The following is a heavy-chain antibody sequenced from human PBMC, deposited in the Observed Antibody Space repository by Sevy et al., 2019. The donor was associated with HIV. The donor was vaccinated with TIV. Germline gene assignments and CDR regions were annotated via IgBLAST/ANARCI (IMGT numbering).Heavy chain of an antibody. CDR3: ARGPQVYVNKNWFDP. J-gene: IGHJ5*02. D-gene: IGHD2-8*01. CDR1: GYSFTGYY. V-gene: IGHV1-2*02. CDR2: INPSSGGT. Sequence: ASVKVSCKTSGYSFTGYYIHWVRQAVGQGLEWMGWINPSSGGTKYAQDFKGRVTMTRDTSITTAYMELSRLRSDDTAVYYCARGPQVYVNKNWFDPWGQGTLVTVSS.